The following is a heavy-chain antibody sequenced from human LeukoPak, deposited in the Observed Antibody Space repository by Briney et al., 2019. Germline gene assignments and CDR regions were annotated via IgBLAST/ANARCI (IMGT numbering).Heavy chain of an antibody. CDR2: INTNTGNP. V-gene: IGHV7-4-1*02. CDR3: ASFSPWELPYFDY. D-gene: IGHD1-26*01. J-gene: IGHJ4*02. Sequence: ASVKVSCKASGYTFTSYAMNWVRQAPGQGLEWMGWINTNTGNPTYAQGFTGRFVFSLDTSVSTAYLQISSLKAKDTAVYYCASFSPWELPYFDYWGQGTLVTVSS. CDR1: GYTFTSYA.